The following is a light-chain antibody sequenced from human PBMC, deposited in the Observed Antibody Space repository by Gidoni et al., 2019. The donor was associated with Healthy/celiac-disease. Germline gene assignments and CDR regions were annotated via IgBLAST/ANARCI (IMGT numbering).Light chain of an antibody. CDR1: TGAVTSGYY. CDR2: SKS. Sequence: TVVTQEPSMTVSPGGTVTLTCASSTGAVTSGYYPNWFQQKPGQAPRALIYSKSNKHSWTPARCSGALRGGKAALTLSGVQPEDEAEYYCLLYYGGAQLGVFGTGTKVTVL. J-gene: IGLJ1*01. V-gene: IGLV7-43*01. CDR3: LLYYGGAQLGV.